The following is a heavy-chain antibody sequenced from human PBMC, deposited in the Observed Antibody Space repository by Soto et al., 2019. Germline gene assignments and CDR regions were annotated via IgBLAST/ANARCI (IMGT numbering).Heavy chain of an antibody. CDR2: IYWDDDK. D-gene: IGHD3-10*01. V-gene: IGHV2-5*02. Sequence: QITLKESGPTLVKPTQTLTLTCTFSGFSLSTSGVSVGWIRQPPGKALEWLALIYWDDDKRYSPSLKSRLTITKDTSKNQVVLTMTNMDPVDTATYYCAHFRVIWFGELSGSWDWFDPWGQGTLVTVSS. CDR1: GFSLSTSGVS. CDR3: AHFRVIWFGELSGSWDWFDP. J-gene: IGHJ5*02.